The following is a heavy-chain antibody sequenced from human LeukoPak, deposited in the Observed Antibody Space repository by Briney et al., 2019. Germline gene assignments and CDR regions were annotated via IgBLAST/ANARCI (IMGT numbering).Heavy chain of an antibody. CDR3: ARVAVAGTNFDY. CDR2: IYYTGST. V-gene: IGHV4-39*01. D-gene: IGHD6-19*01. J-gene: IGHJ4*02. Sequence: SETLSLTCTVSGGSMSNSSYYWGWIRQPPGKGLEWIGSIYYTGSTYYNPSFKSRITISVDTSKNQFSLKVISVTAADTAVYYCARVAVAGTNFDYWGQGTLVTVSS. CDR1: GGSMSNSSYY.